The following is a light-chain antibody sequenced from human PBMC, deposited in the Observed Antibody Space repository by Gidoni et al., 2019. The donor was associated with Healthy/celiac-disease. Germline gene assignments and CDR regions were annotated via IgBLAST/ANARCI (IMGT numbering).Light chain of an antibody. J-gene: IGKJ1*01. V-gene: IGKV3-20*01. Sequence: IVLTQSPGTLSLSPGERATLSCMASQSVSSSYLAWYQQKPGQAPRLLIYGASSRATGIPDRFSGSGSGTDFTLTISRLEPEDFAVYYCQQYGSSRKTFGQGTKVEIK. CDR2: GAS. CDR1: QSVSSSY. CDR3: QQYGSSRKT.